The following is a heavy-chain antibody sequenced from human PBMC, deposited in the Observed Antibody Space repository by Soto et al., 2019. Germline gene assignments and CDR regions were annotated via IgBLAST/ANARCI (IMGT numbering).Heavy chain of an antibody. D-gene: IGHD2-2*01. Sequence: ASVKVACKASGYTFTGYYMHWVRQAPGQGLEWMGWINPNSGGTNYAQKFQGWVTMTRDTSISTAYMELSRLRSDDTAVYYCARGGHIVVVPALMDVWGQGTTVTVSS. CDR1: GYTFTGYY. J-gene: IGHJ6*02. CDR2: INPNSGGT. V-gene: IGHV1-2*04. CDR3: ARGGHIVVVPALMDV.